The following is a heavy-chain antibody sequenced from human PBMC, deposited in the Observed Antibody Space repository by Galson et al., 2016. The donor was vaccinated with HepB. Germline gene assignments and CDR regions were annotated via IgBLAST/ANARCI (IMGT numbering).Heavy chain of an antibody. D-gene: IGHD5-24*01. CDR2: ISAHNGDT. V-gene: IGHV1-18*04. CDR1: GYPFTTNG. J-gene: IGHJ4*02. CDR3: ARDRDRSLDY. Sequence: SVKVSCKASGYPFTTNGITWVRQAPGQGLEWMGWISAHNGDTNSPQKFQDRVTLTTDTSTRTAYMELRSLKSDDTAVYYCARDRDRSLDYWGQGTLVAVSS.